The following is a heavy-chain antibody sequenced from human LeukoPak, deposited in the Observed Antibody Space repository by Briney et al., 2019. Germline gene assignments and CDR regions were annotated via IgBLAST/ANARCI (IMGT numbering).Heavy chain of an antibody. Sequence: ASVKVSCKASGYSFTNYGISWVRQAPGQGLEWMGWISAYNGNTNFAQKLQGRVTMTTDTSTSTAYMELRSLRSDDTAVYYCTRVSDSSGYLPSYYYYGMDVWGQGTTVTVSS. CDR3: TRVSDSSGYLPSYYYYGMDV. D-gene: IGHD3-22*01. J-gene: IGHJ6*02. CDR1: GYSFTNYG. V-gene: IGHV1-18*01. CDR2: ISAYNGNT.